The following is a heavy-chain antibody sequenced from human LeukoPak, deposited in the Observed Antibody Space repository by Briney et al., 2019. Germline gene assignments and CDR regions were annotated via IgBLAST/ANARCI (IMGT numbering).Heavy chain of an antibody. V-gene: IGHV4-39*01. CDR2: IYYSGST. D-gene: IGHD4-17*01. CDR1: GGSISSSSYY. Sequence: SETLSLTCTVSGGSISSSSYYWGWIRQPPGKGLEWIGSIYYSGSTYYNSSLKSRVTISVDTSKNQFSLKLSSVTAADTAVYYCARDFGDYRVDYWGQGTLVTVSS. CDR3: ARDFGDYRVDY. J-gene: IGHJ4*02.